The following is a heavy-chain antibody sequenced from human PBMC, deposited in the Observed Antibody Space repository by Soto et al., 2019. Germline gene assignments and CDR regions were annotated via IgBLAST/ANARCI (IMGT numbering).Heavy chain of an antibody. V-gene: IGHV3-9*01. CDR2: ISWNSDSI. CDR1: GFTVSSNY. CDR3: AKERPPGAFDI. J-gene: IGHJ3*02. Sequence: GGSLRLSCAASGFTVSSNYMSWVRQAPGKGLEWVSVISWNSDSIGYADSVKGRFTISRDNAKNSLYLQMNSLRAEDTALYYCAKERPPGAFDIWGQGTMVTVSS.